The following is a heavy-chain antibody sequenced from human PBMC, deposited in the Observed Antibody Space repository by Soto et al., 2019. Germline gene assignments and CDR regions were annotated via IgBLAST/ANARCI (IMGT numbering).Heavy chain of an antibody. CDR3: ASSSTSLDYGDYCDAFDI. CDR2: INHSGST. D-gene: IGHD4-17*01. CDR1: GGSFSGYY. J-gene: IGHJ3*02. Sequence: SETLSLTCAVYGGSFSGYYWSWIRQPPGKGLEWIGEINHSGSTNYNPSLKSRVTISVDTSKNQFSLKLSSVTAADTAVYYCASSSTSLDYGDYCDAFDIWGQGTMVTVSS. V-gene: IGHV4-34*01.